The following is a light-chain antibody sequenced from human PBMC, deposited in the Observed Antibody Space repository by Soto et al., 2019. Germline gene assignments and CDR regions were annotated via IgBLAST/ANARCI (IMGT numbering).Light chain of an antibody. V-gene: IGKV1-5*03. CDR2: KAS. Sequence: DIQMTQSPSTLSGSVGDRVTITCRASQTISSWLAWYQQKPGKAPKLLIYKASNLKSGVPSRFSGSGSGTEFTLTVSSLQPEDFATYFCQQYNSYPYTFGQGTKLEIK. CDR1: QTISSW. CDR3: QQYNSYPYT. J-gene: IGKJ2*01.